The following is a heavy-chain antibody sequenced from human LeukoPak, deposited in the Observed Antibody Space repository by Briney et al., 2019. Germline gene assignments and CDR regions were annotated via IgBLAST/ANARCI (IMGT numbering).Heavy chain of an antibody. Sequence: ASVKVSCKASGYTFTSYGISWVRQAPGQGLEWMGWISAYNGNTNYAQKLQGGVTMTTDTSTSTAYMELRSLRSDDTAVYYCARERMITFGGVIVDAFDIWGQGTMVTVSS. V-gene: IGHV1-18*01. CDR1: GYTFTSYG. CDR2: ISAYNGNT. J-gene: IGHJ3*02. D-gene: IGHD3-16*02. CDR3: ARERMITFGGVIVDAFDI.